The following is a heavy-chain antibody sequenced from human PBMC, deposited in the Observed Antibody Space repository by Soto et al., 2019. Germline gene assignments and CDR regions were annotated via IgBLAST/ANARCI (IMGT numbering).Heavy chain of an antibody. V-gene: IGHV1-2*04. CDR2: INPNSGGT. Sequence: QVQLVQSGAEVKKPGASVKVSCKASGYTFTGYYMHWVRQAPGQGLEWMGWINPNSGGTNYAQKFQGWVTMTRDTSISTAYMALSRLRSDDTDVYYCARAVYSSSWYDYWGQGTLVTVSS. CDR1: GYTFTGYY. J-gene: IGHJ4*02. D-gene: IGHD6-13*01. CDR3: ARAVYSSSWYDY.